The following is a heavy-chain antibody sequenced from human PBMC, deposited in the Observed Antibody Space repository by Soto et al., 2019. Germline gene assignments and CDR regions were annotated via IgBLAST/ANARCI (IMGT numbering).Heavy chain of an antibody. CDR2: ISLDGSNT. D-gene: IGHD3-16*01. Sequence: GGSLRLSCAASGFTFNNYGMHWVRQAPGKGLEWVAVISLDGSNTFYADSVKGRFTISRDNSRNTLYLQVNSLRHEDTAVYFCAKDQYGGVTADYGMDVWGQGTKVTVSS. J-gene: IGHJ6*02. CDR3: AKDQYGGVTADYGMDV. V-gene: IGHV3-30*18. CDR1: GFTFNNYG.